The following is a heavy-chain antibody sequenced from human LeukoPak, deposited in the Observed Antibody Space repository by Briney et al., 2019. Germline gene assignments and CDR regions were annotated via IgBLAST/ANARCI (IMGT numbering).Heavy chain of an antibody. J-gene: IGHJ4*02. V-gene: IGHV3-23*01. D-gene: IGHD5-12*01. Sequence: GGSLRLSCAASGFTFSSYAMSWVRQAPGKGLEWVPAISGSGGSTYYADSVKGRFTISRDNAKNSLYLQMNSLGAEDTAVYFCASGNYFDYWGQGTLVAVSS. CDR3: ASGNYFDY. CDR2: ISGSGGST. CDR1: GFTFSSYA.